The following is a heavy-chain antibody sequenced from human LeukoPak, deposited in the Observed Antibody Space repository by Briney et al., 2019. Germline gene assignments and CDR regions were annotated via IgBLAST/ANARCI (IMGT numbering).Heavy chain of an antibody. Sequence: HPGRSLRLSCAASGFTFSSYAMHWVRQAPGKGLEWVAVISYDGSNKYYADSVKGRFTISRDNSKNTLYLQVNSLRAEDTAVYYCAREWWELSYFDYWGQGTLVTVSS. CDR3: AREWWELSYFDY. J-gene: IGHJ4*02. CDR1: GFTFSSYA. D-gene: IGHD1-26*01. V-gene: IGHV3-30*04. CDR2: ISYDGSNK.